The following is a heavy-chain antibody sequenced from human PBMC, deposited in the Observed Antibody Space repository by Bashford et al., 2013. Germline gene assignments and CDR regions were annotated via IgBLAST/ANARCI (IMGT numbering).Heavy chain of an antibody. D-gene: IGHD3-3*02. CDR2: IDIDAYGAGT. J-gene: IGHJ4*02. V-gene: IGHV3-23*01. Sequence: VRQAPGKGLEWVSTIDIDAYGAGTFYADSVKGRFTISRDDSKNTLHLQLSGLRVEDTAIYYCAKSGHFVTAKYSGFDYVGPGNPGHRLL. CDR3: AKSGHFVTAKYSGFDY.